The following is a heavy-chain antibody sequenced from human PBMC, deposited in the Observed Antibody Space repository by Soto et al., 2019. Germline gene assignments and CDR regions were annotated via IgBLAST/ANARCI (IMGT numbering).Heavy chain of an antibody. V-gene: IGHV3-23*01. Sequence: GGSLRLSCTVPGFNFGGYAMSWVRQAPGKGLEWVSTLSGDGSRAYYADSVRGRFTVSRDNSKSTLYLRMNSLRADDTAIYYCAKRGGYAISFYDSWGQGTLVTVSS. D-gene: IGHD3-16*01. CDR3: AKRGGYAISFYDS. CDR1: GFNFGGYA. J-gene: IGHJ4*02. CDR2: LSGDGSRA.